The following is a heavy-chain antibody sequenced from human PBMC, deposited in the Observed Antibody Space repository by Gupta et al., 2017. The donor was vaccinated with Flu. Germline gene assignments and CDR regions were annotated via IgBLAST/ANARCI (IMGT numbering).Heavy chain of an antibody. J-gene: IGHJ5*02. D-gene: IGHD3-10*01. V-gene: IGHV4-4*09. Sequence: QVQLQESGPGLVKPSETLSLTCTVSGGAISTYWWSWIRQPPGKGLEWIGNIYTSGNTNYNPSLKSRVIISADTSKNQFSLKLSSVTAADTAVYYCARGGRGRGNNWFDPWGQGTLVTVSS. CDR2: IYTSGNT. CDR3: ARGGRGRGNNWFDP. CDR1: GGAISTYW.